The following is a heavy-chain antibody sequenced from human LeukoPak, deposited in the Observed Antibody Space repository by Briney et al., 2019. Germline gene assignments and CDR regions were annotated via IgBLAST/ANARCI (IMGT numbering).Heavy chain of an antibody. CDR1: GFTFSSYS. J-gene: IGHJ4*02. CDR2: ISSSSSYI. D-gene: IGHD6-13*01. V-gene: IGHV3-21*01. CDR3: ARDVYSSNDIDH. Sequence: GGSLRLSCAASGFTFSSYSMNWVRQARGKGLEWVSSISSSSSYIYYADSVKGRFTISRDNAKNSLYLQMNSLRAEDTAVYYCARDVYSSNDIDHWGQGTLVTVSS.